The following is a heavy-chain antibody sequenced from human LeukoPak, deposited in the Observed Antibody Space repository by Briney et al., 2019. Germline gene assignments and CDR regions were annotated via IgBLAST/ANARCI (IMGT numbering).Heavy chain of an antibody. V-gene: IGHV3-7*01. CDR2: IKEDGSEK. CDR3: ASGRQLGY. CDR1: GFNFSNYW. D-gene: IGHD6-13*01. J-gene: IGHJ4*02. Sequence: GSLRLSCAASGFNFSNYWMSWVRQAPGKGLEWVANIKEDGSEKYYVDSVKGRFTISRDNARNPLYLQMNSLRAEDTAVYYCASGRQLGYWGQGTLVTVSS.